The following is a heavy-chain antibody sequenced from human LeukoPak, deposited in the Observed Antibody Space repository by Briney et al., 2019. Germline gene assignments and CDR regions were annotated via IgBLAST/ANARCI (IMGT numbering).Heavy chain of an antibody. J-gene: IGHJ4*02. CDR3: VRGKKPGWDMSYFDY. V-gene: IGHV3-7*01. Sequence: GSLRLSCAASGFTFSSYWMSWVRQAPGKGLEWVANIKQDGSEKYYVDSVKGRFTISRDNAKNSLYLQMNSLRAEDTAVYYCVRGKKPGWDMSYFDYWGRGILVTVSS. D-gene: IGHD1-14*01. CDR2: IKQDGSEK. CDR1: GFTFSSYW.